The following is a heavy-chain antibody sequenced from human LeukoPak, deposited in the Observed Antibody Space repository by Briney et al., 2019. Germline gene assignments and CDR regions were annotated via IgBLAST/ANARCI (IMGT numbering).Heavy chain of an antibody. CDR2: IRYDGSNK. D-gene: IGHD6-13*01. J-gene: IGHJ4*02. CDR3: AKEFAAAGTLYFDY. Sequence: PGGSLRLSCAASGFTFSSYGMHGVRQAPGKGVEGVAFIRYDGSNKYYADSVKDRFTISIDNSKNTLYLQMNSLRAEDTAVYYCAKEFAAAGTLYFDYWGQGTLVTVSS. CDR1: GFTFSSYG. V-gene: IGHV3-30*02.